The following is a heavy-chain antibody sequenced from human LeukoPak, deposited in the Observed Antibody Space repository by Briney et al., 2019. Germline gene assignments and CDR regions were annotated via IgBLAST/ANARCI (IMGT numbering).Heavy chain of an antibody. CDR3: ARVGGIAVAGFDY. Sequence: SETLSLTCTVSGGSISSYYWSWIRQPPGKGLEWIGSIYHSGSTYYNPSLKSRVTISVDTSKNQFSLKLSSVTAADTAVYYCARVGGIAVAGFDYWGQGTLVTVSS. V-gene: IGHV4-59*08. CDR1: GGSISSYY. D-gene: IGHD6-19*01. J-gene: IGHJ4*02. CDR2: IYHSGST.